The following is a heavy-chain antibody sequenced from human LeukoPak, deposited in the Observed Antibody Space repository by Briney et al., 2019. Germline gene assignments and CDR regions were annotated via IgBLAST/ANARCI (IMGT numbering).Heavy chain of an antibody. CDR2: INPNSGGT. CDR3: ARDWSYYGSGGLSGMDV. CDR1: GFTFTDEY. Sequence: ASVKVSCKSSGFTFTDEYIHWVRQAPGQGLEWMGWINPNSGGTNYAQKFQGRVTMTRDTSISTAYMELSRLRSDDTAVYYCARDWSYYGSGGLSGMDVWGQGTTVTVSS. V-gene: IGHV1-2*02. J-gene: IGHJ6*02. D-gene: IGHD3-10*01.